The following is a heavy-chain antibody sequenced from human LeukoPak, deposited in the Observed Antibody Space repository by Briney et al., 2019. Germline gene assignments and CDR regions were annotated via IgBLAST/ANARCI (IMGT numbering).Heavy chain of an antibody. V-gene: IGHV3-30*02. CDR1: GFTFSSYG. CDR2: IRYDGSNK. CDR3: AKLVGAYCGGDCYV. Sequence: GGSLRLSCAASGFTFSSYGMHWVRQAPGKGLEWVAFIRYDGSNKYYADSVKDRFTISRDNSKNTLYLQMNSLRAEDTAVYYCAKLVGAYCGGDCYVWGQGTLVTVSS. D-gene: IGHD2-21*01. J-gene: IGHJ4*02.